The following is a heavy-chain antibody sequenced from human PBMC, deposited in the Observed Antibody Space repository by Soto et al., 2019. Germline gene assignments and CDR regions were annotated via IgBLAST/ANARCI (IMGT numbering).Heavy chain of an antibody. CDR1: GFTFSSYG. Sequence: QVQLVESGGGVVQPGRSLRLSCAASGFTFSSYGMHWVRQAPGKGLEWVAVISYDGSNKYYADSVKGRFTISRDNSKNKLYMKMNSLRAEDTAVYYCAKDFQGSGGSSPNLDDWGQGTLVTVSS. CDR3: AKDFQGSGGSSPNLDD. V-gene: IGHV3-30*18. CDR2: ISYDGSNK. J-gene: IGHJ4*02. D-gene: IGHD6-6*01.